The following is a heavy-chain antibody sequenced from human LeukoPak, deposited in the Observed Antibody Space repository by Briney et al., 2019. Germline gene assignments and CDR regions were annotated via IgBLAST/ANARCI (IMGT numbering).Heavy chain of an antibody. CDR3: ARAGAHSSSSLRY. J-gene: IGHJ4*02. V-gene: IGHV3-23*01. D-gene: IGHD6-13*01. CDR2: ISGSGGSI. Sequence: GGSLRLSCAASGFTFSGYAMSWVRQAPGKGLEWVSGISGSGGSIDYADSVKGRFTISRDNSKNMLYLQVSSLRAEDTAVYYCARAGAHSSSSLRYWGQGTLVTVSS. CDR1: GFTFSGYA.